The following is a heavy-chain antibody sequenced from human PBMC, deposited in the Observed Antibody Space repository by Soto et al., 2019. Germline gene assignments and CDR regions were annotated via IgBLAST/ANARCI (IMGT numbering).Heavy chain of an antibody. CDR3: ARAELGISPGPS. Sequence: SETLSLTCAVSGGSISSGGYSWSWIRQPPGKGLEWIGYIYHSGSTYYNPSLKSRVTISVDTSKNQFSLKLSSVTAADTAVYYCARAELGISPGPSWGQGTLVTVSS. V-gene: IGHV4-30-2*05. J-gene: IGHJ5*02. CDR2: IYHSGST. D-gene: IGHD7-27*01. CDR1: GGSISSGGYS.